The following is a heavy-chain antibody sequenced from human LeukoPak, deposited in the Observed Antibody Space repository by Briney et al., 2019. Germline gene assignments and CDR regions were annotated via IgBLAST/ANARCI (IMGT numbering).Heavy chain of an antibody. Sequence: ASVKVSCKASGYTFTSYEINWVRQATGQGLEWMGWMNPNSGNTGYAQKFQGRVTMTRNTSISTAYMELSSLRSEDTAVYYCARVDDSSDEAGYWGQGTLVTVSS. J-gene: IGHJ4*02. V-gene: IGHV1-8*01. CDR2: MNPNSGNT. CDR1: GYTFTSYE. D-gene: IGHD3-22*01. CDR3: ARVDDSSDEAGY.